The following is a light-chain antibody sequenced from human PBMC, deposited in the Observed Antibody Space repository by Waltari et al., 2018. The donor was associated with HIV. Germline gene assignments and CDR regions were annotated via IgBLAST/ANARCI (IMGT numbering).Light chain of an antibody. J-gene: IGLJ3*02. CDR1: ISNLGGNF. V-gene: IGLV1-47*01. Sequence: QSVVTQPPSASGTPGQNISISCSGDISNLGGNFVYWYQQRPGTAPRLLIYRNDQRPSRVPDRFSGSKSATSASLAISGLRSEDEADYHCSTWDNSLSHWVFGGGTKVTVL. CDR2: RND. CDR3: STWDNSLSHWV.